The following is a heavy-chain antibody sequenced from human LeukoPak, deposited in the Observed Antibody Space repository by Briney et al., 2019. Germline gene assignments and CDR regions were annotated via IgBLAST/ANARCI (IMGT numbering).Heavy chain of an antibody. V-gene: IGHV4-59*01. J-gene: IGHJ4*02. CDR1: GGSINNYY. Sequence: PSETLSVTCTVSGGSINNYYWTWLRQPPGKGLEWIGYIYYTGSANYNSSLQSRVTISVDTSNNHFSLNLNSVTAADTAVYFCARVAPGMSFDYWGQGTLVTVSS. CDR2: IYYTGSA. D-gene: IGHD1-14*01. CDR3: ARVAPGMSFDY.